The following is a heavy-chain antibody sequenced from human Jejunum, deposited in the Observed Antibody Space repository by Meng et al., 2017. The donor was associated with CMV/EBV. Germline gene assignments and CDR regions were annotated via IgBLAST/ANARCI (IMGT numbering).Heavy chain of an antibody. CDR2: ISLGNGQT. V-gene: IGHV1-18*04. CDR1: GYTFPDPN. CDR3: ARDVWGFDY. J-gene: IGHJ4*02. Sequence: QLHLLESGADGKNPCAPVKISCKTSGYTFPDPNIGWVRQAPGQGIEWVGWISLGNGQTVYGHKLQGRVTVTTDTSTSTAYMELRSLRSDDTAMYYCARDVWGFDYWGQGTLVTVSS. D-gene: IGHD7-27*01.